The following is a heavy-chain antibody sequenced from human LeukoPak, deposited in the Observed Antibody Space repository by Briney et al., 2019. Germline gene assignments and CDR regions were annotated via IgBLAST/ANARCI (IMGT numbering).Heavy chain of an antibody. V-gene: IGHV3-30*04. CDR3: AKDNYYDSSGYYYFLDY. CDR2: ISYDGSNK. CDR1: GFTFSSYA. Sequence: QSGGSLRLSCAASGFTFSSYAMHWVRQAPGKGLEWVAVISYDGSNKYYADSVKGRFTISRDNSKNTLYLQMNSLRAEDTAVYYCAKDNYYDSSGYYYFLDYWGQGTLVTVSS. D-gene: IGHD3-22*01. J-gene: IGHJ4*02.